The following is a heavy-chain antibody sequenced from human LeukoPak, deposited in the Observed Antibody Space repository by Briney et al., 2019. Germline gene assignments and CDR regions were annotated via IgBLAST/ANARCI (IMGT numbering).Heavy chain of an antibody. J-gene: IGHJ4*02. CDR1: GYTFTSYD. V-gene: IGHV1-8*01. D-gene: IGHD3-16*01. Sequence: ASVTVSCKASGYTFTSYDINWVRQATGQGLELMGWMNPNSGNTGYAQKFQGRVTMTRNTSISTAYMELSSLRSEDTAVYYCAIIIGAQYVGLFDYWGQGTLVTVSS. CDR3: AIIIGAQYVGLFDY. CDR2: MNPNSGNT.